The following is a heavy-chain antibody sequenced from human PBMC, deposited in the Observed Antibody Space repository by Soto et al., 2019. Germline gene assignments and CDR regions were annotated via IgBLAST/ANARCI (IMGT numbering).Heavy chain of an antibody. CDR1: GFTFSSYW. Sequence: VGSLRLSCAASGFTFSSYWMSWVRQAPGKGLEWVANIKQDGSEKYYVDSVKGRFTISRDNAKNSLYLQMNSLRAEDTAVYYCARRGDSSGYYNDPYYFDYWGQGTLVTVSS. CDR2: IKQDGSEK. J-gene: IGHJ4*02. D-gene: IGHD3-22*01. V-gene: IGHV3-7*03. CDR3: ARRGDSSGYYNDPYYFDY.